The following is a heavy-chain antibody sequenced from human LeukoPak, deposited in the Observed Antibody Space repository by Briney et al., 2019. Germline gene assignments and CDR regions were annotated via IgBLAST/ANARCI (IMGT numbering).Heavy chain of an antibody. CDR1: GGSISSYY. Sequence: SETLSLTCTVSGGSISSYYWSWIRQPPGKGLEWIGYIYYSGSTNYNPSLKSRVTISVDTSKNQFSLKLSSVTAADTAVYYCARDVLYGGNFSAFDNWGQGTMVTVSS. J-gene: IGHJ3*02. V-gene: IGHV4-4*08. CDR3: ARDVLYGGNFSAFDN. D-gene: IGHD4-23*01. CDR2: IYYSGST.